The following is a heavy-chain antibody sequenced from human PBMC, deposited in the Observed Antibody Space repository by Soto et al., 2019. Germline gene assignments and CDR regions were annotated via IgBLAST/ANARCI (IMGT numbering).Heavy chain of an antibody. J-gene: IGHJ4*02. CDR3: TREYYGSGSYSDY. Sequence: GGSLRLSCTASGFTFGDYAMSWFRQAPGKGLEWVGFIRSKAYGGTTEYAASVKGRFTISRDDSKSIAYLQMNSLKTEDTAVYYCTREYYGSGSYSDYWGQGTLVTVSS. V-gene: IGHV3-49*03. D-gene: IGHD3-10*01. CDR1: GFTFGDYA. CDR2: IRSKAYGGTT.